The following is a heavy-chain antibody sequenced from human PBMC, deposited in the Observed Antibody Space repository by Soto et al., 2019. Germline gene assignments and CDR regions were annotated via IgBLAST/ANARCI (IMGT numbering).Heavy chain of an antibody. CDR2: INPVGGGT. D-gene: IGHD3-9*01. Sequence: ASVKVSCKASGYTFTDNYIYWVRQAPGQGLEWLGIINPVGGGTNYAQYFQGRVTMTRDTSTSTVYMELSSLRSEDTAVYYCARRLSALRYFDWPLDYWGQGTLVTVSS. J-gene: IGHJ4*02. V-gene: IGHV1-46*01. CDR3: ARRLSALRYFDWPLDY. CDR1: GYTFTDNY.